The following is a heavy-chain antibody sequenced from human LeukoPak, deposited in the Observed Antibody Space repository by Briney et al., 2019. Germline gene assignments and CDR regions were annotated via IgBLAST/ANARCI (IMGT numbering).Heavy chain of an antibody. CDR3: TTRTYY. CDR2: ISDRGGSA. Sequence: GGSLRLSCAASGFTFSSSAMSWVRQAPGKGLEWVSVISDRGGSAYYADSVKGRFTISRDNSKNTLYLQMNSLRAEDTAVYYCTTRTYYWGQGTLVTVSS. D-gene: IGHD1-14*01. J-gene: IGHJ4*02. CDR1: GFTFSSSA. V-gene: IGHV3-23*01.